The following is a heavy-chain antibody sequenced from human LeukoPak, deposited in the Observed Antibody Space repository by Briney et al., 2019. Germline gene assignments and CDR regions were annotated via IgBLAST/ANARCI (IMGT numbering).Heavy chain of an antibody. CDR2: INPNSGGT. Sequence: ASVKVSCKASGYTFTGYYMHWVRQAPGQGLEWMGWINPNSGGTNYAQKFQGRVTMTRDTSISTAYMELSRLRSDDTAVYYCARGPSYYYDSSGYYRWGQGTLVTVSS. V-gene: IGHV1-2*02. D-gene: IGHD3-22*01. CDR1: GYTFTGYY. CDR3: ARGPSYYYDSSGYYR. J-gene: IGHJ5*02.